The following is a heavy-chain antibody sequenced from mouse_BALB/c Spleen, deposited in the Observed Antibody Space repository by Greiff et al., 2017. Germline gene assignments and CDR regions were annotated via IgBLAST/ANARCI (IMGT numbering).Heavy chain of an antibody. CDR3: AKGDDGYYDFDY. Sequence: EAQLQQSGPELVKPGAPGKMSCKASGYTFTSYVMHWVKQKPGQGLEWIGYINPYNDGTKYNEKFKGKATLTSDKSASTAYMELSSLTSADSAVYDCAKGDDGYYDFDYWGQGTTLTVSS. D-gene: IGHD2-3*01. V-gene: IGHV1-14*01. CDR2: INPYNDGT. J-gene: IGHJ2*01. CDR1: GYTFTSYV.